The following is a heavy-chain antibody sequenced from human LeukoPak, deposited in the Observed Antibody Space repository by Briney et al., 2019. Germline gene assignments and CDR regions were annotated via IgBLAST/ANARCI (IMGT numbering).Heavy chain of an antibody. D-gene: IGHD2-2*01. V-gene: IGHV4-34*01. CDR1: GGSFSGYY. CDR2: INHSGST. J-gene: IGHJ6*03. Sequence: PSETLSLTCAVYGGSFSGYYWSWIRQPPGKGLEWIGEINHSGSTNYNPSLKSRVTISVDTSKNQFSLKLSSVTAADTAVYYCARLSEKVVPAALRVYYYYYMDVWGKGTRSPSP. CDR3: ARLSEKVVPAALRVYYYYYMDV.